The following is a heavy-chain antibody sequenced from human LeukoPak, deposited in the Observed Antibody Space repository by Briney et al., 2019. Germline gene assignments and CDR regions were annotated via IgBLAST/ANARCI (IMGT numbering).Heavy chain of an antibody. V-gene: IGHV3-23*01. J-gene: IGHJ6*02. CDR3: AKGSSAGRPDYYYYGMDV. CDR2: ISHTSEYT. D-gene: IGHD3-10*01. CDR1: GFTFSSYT. Sequence: GGSLRLSCAASGFTFSSYTMSWVRQAPGKGLEWVSAISHTSEYTYHADSVKARFTISRDNSKNTLYLQMNSLRAEDTAMYYCAKGSSAGRPDYYYYGMDVWGQGTTVTVSS.